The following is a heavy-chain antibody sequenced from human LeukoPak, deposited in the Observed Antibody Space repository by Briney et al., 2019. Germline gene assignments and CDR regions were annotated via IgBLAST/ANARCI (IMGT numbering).Heavy chain of an antibody. CDR1: GGSISSSSYY. V-gene: IGHV4-39*01. Sequence: SETLSLTCTVSGGSISSSSYYWGWIRQPPGKGLEWIGSIYYSGSTYYNPSLKSRVTISVDTSKNQFSLKLSSVTAADTAVCYCAGSRLVIPDYWGQGTLVTVSS. CDR3: AGSRLVIPDY. D-gene: IGHD3-9*01. J-gene: IGHJ4*02. CDR2: IYYSGST.